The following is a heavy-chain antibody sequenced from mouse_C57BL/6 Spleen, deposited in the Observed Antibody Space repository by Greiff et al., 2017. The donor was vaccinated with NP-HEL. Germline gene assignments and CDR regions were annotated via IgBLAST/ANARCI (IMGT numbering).Heavy chain of an antibody. J-gene: IGHJ1*03. D-gene: IGHD1-1*01. CDR2: ISSGGGYP. CDR3: ARHPIITTGWYFDV. CDR1: GFTFSSYG. V-gene: IGHV5-6*01. Sequence: EVQLVESGGDLVKPGGSLKLSCAASGFTFSSYGMSWVRPTPDKRLEGVATISSGGGYPYYPDSVKGRFTISRDNAKNTLYLQMSSLKSEDTAMYYCARHPIITTGWYFDVWGTGTTVTVSS.